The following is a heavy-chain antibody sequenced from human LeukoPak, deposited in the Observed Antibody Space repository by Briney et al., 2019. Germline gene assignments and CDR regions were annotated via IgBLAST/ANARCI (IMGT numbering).Heavy chain of an antibody. CDR3: ARDPGSGWPEWYFDL. V-gene: IGHV4-4*07. CDR2: ASTNGRT. Sequence: SETLSLTCTGSGGFIKTYYWSWIRQPAGKGLEWIGRASTNGRTSYNPSLKSRVTMSVDTSKKWFSLKLTSVTAADTALSHCARDPGSGWPEWYFDLWGRGTWSLSPQ. CDR1: GGFIKTYY. J-gene: IGHJ2*01. D-gene: IGHD6-19*01.